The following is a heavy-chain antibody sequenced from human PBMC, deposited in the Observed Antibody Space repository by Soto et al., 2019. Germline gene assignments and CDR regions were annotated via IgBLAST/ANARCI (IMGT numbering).Heavy chain of an antibody. D-gene: IGHD5-12*01. CDR3: AGGVGVGIVATIENWFDP. Sequence: QVQLQESGPGLVKPSQTLSLTCTVSGGSISSGGYYWSWIRQHPGKGLEWIGYIYYSGSTYYTPSLKSRVTISVDTSKNQFSLKLSSVTAADTAVYYCAGGVGVGIVATIENWFDPWGQGSLVTVAS. V-gene: IGHV4-31*03. CDR1: GGSISSGGYY. J-gene: IGHJ5*02. CDR2: IYYSGST.